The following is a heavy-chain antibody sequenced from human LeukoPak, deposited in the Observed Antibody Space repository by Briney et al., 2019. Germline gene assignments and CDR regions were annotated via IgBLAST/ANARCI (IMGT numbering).Heavy chain of an antibody. CDR3: ARDSLRRYDY. CDR2: IKHDGSEK. D-gene: IGHD5-24*01. CDR1: GFTFSSYW. J-gene: IGHJ4*02. Sequence: GGSLRLSCAASGFTFSSYWMTWVRQAPGKGLEWVANIKHDGSEKYYVDSVKGRFTTSRDNAKNSLYLQMNSLRAEDTAVYYCARDSLRRYDYWGQGTLVTVSS. V-gene: IGHV3-7*01.